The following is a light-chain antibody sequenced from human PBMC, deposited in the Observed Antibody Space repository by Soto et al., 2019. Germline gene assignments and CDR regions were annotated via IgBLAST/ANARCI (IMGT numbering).Light chain of an antibody. V-gene: IGLV1-44*01. Sequence: QSVLTQPPSASGTPGQRVTISCSGSSSNIGSNTVNWYQQLPGTAPKLLIYSNNQRPSGVPDRFSGSKSGTSASLAISGLQSEDEADYYCAAWDYSLNGHGVFGGGTKLTVL. CDR3: AAWDYSLNGHGV. CDR1: SSNIGSNT. CDR2: SNN. J-gene: IGLJ3*02.